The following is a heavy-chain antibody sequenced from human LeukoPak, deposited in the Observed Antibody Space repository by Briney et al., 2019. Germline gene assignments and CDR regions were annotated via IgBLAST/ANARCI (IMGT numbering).Heavy chain of an antibody. CDR2: SYWNDDN. D-gene: IGHD6-19*01. CDR3: AHRPGGWYYLDY. CDR1: GSSLRTSGVG. Sequence: SGPTLVNPSQTLTLTCTFPGSSLRTSGVGVGWIRQPPGKALEWLPPSYWNDDNRYSPSLKSRLTITKDTSKNQVFLTMTNVDPVDTATYYCAHRPGGWYYLDYWGQGTLVTVSS. V-gene: IGHV2-5*01. J-gene: IGHJ4*02.